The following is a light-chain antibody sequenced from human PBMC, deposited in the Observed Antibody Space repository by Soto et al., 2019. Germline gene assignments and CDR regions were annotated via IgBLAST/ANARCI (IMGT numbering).Light chain of an antibody. Sequence: EIVMTQSPATLSVSPGERATLSCRASQSVSGDLAWYHQKPGQAPRLLIHGASTRATGIPARFSGSGSGTEFTLTINSLQSEDFAVYYCQQYNNWPRTFGQGTKVDIK. CDR1: QSVSGD. V-gene: IGKV3-15*01. CDR2: GAS. CDR3: QQYNNWPRT. J-gene: IGKJ1*01.